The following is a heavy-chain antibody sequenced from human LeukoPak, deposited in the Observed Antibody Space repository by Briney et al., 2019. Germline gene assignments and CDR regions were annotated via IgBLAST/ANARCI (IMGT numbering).Heavy chain of an antibody. V-gene: IGHV3-30*02. J-gene: IGHJ4*02. D-gene: IGHD1-7*01. CDR1: GLPFSHFG. CDR2: IRYDGSNK. Sequence: PGGSLRLSCAASGLPFSHFGMHWVRQAPGKGLEWVAFIRYDGSNKYYADSVKGRFTISRDNSKNALYLQMNSLRGEDTAVYYCFGITVTDVPYWGQGTLVTVSS. CDR3: FGITVTDVPY.